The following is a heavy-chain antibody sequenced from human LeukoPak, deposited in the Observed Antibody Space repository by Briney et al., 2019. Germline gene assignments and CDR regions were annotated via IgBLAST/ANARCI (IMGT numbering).Heavy chain of an antibody. CDR2: IYYSGST. CDR3: ARGSFDCSGDSCYSIAWFDP. CDR1: GGSISSYY. J-gene: IGHJ5*02. V-gene: IGHV4-59*01. Sequence: PSETLSLTCTVSGGSISSYYWSWIRQPPGKGLEWIGYIYYSGSTNYNPSLKRRVTISVDTSKNQFSLNLSSVTAADTAVYYCARGSFDCSGDSCYSIAWFDPWGQGTLVTVSS. D-gene: IGHD2-15*01.